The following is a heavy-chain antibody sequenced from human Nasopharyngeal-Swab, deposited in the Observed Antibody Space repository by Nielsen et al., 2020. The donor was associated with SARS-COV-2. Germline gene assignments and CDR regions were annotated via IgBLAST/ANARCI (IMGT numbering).Heavy chain of an antibody. Sequence: SVKVSCKASGGTFSSYAISWVRQAPGQGLEWMGRSIPILGIANYAQKFQGRVTITADKSTSTAYMELSSLRSEDTAVYYCASMTQASYYYYGMDVWGQGTTVTVSS. CDR3: ASMTQASYYYYGMDV. V-gene: IGHV1-69*04. D-gene: IGHD3-16*01. CDR1: GGTFSSYA. CDR2: SIPILGIA. J-gene: IGHJ6*02.